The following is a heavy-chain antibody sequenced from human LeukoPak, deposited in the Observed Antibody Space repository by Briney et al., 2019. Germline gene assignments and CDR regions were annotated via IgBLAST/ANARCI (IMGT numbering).Heavy chain of an antibody. CDR2: IYSDGDT. CDR1: GDSITSGSYY. J-gene: IGHJ4*02. D-gene: IGHD2-21*01. V-gene: IGHV4-39*07. Sequence: SETLSLTCTVSGDSITSGSYYWGWIRQTPGKGLEWIGNIYSDGDTSFNPSLKSRITMSVDTSKNQFSLKLNSVTAADTAVYFCARDCGFWLYWGQGTLVSVSS. CDR3: ARDCGFWLY.